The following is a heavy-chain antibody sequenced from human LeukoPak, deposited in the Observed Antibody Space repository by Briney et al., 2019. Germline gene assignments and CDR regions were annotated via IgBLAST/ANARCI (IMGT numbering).Heavy chain of an antibody. V-gene: IGHV3-23*01. Sequence: GGSLTLSCAASGCTFNSYAMNWVRQPPGKGLEWVSGINHSGATTYYVDSVKGRFTTSRDNDKNTMFLHMSSLRAEDTAFYYCAKDLRQGQQMSLAFDIWGQGTSVTASS. CDR2: INHSGATT. J-gene: IGHJ3*02. CDR3: AKDLRQGQQMSLAFDI. D-gene: IGHD6-13*01. CDR1: GCTFNSYA.